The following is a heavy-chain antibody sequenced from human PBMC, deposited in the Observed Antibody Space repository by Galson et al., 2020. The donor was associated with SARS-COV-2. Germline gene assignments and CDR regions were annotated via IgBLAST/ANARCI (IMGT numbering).Heavy chain of an antibody. Sequence: ASVKVSCKASGYTFTSYGISWVRQAPGQGLEWMGWISAYNGNTNYAQKLQGRVTMTTDTSTSTAYMELRSLRSDDTAVYYCATAISLTKYGSGSYYTPKHYYYYMDVWGKGTTVTVSS. CDR2: ISAYNGNT. CDR3: ATAISLTKYGSGSYYTPKHYYYYMDV. CDR1: GYTFTSYG. J-gene: IGHJ6*03. D-gene: IGHD3-10*01. V-gene: IGHV1-18*01.